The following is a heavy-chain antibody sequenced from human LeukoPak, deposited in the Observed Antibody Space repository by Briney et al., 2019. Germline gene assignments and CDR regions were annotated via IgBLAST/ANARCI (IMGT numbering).Heavy chain of an antibody. D-gene: IGHD5-18*01. CDR3: AKNGGDSYGTGHFDS. J-gene: IGHJ4*02. Sequence: GGSLRLSCAASGFAFNSYAMTWVSQAPGKGLEWVSAISGSGAGTYYADSVKGRFTISRDNSNNTTYLQMNSLRAEDTAVYYCAKNGGDSYGTGHFDSWGQGILVTVSS. CDR2: ISGSGAGT. V-gene: IGHV3-23*01. CDR1: GFAFNSYA.